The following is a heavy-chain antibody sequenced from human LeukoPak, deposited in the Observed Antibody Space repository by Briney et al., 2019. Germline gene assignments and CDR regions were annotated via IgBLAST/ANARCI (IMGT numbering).Heavy chain of an antibody. J-gene: IGHJ5*02. V-gene: IGHV3-23*01. D-gene: IGHD4-17*01. CDR3: AKESTVTPGNVNWFDP. CDR2: ISGSGGDT. Sequence: GGSLRLSCAASGFTFSSYAMSWVRQAPGKGLEWVSAISGSGGDTYYADSVKGRFTISRDNSKNRMNLQMKSLRADDTAVYYCAKESTVTPGNVNWFDPWGQGTLVTVSS. CDR1: GFTFSSYA.